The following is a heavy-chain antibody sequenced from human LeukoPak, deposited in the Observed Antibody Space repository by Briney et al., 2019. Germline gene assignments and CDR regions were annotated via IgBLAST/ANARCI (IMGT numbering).Heavy chain of an antibody. V-gene: IGHV4-59*01. CDR2: IYYRGST. D-gene: IGHD6-19*01. J-gene: IGHJ3*02. Sequence: SETLSLTCTVSGGSISSYYWSWLRQPPGKGLEWIGYIYYRGSTNYNPSLKSRLTISVDTSKNQFSLKLSSVTAADTAVYYCARGPPLYSSGWYAADAFDIWGQGTMVTVSS. CDR3: ARGPPLYSSGWYAADAFDI. CDR1: GGSISSYY.